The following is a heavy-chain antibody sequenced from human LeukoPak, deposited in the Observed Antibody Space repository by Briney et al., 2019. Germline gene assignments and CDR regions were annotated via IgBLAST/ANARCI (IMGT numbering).Heavy chain of an antibody. CDR2: IYPGDSDT. J-gene: IGHJ4*02. CDR1: DSTFTTYW. Sequence: KVGESLMISCQGSDSTFTTYWIGWVRQLPGKGLEWMGIIYPGDSDTRYSPSFQGQVTISADKSISTAYLQWSSLKASDTAMYYCATSWGLFCSTTHCPAFDFWGQGTLVTVSS. V-gene: IGHV5-51*01. CDR3: ATSWGLFCSTTHCPAFDF. D-gene: IGHD2-2*01.